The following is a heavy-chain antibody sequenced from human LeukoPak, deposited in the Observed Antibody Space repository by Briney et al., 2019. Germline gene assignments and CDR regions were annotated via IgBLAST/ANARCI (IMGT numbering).Heavy chain of an antibody. V-gene: IGHV3-7*01. D-gene: IGHD3-22*01. Sequence: PGRSLRLSCAASGFTFSSYGMHWVRQAPGKGLEWVANIKQDGSEKYYVDSVKGRFTISRDNAKNSLYLQMNSLRAEDTAVYYCARASSSGYRGADYWGQGTLVTVSS. CDR3: ARASSSGYRGADY. CDR1: GFTFSSYG. CDR2: IKQDGSEK. J-gene: IGHJ4*02.